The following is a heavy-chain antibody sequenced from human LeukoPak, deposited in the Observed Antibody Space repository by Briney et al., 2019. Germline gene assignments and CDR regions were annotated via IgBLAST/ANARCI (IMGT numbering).Heavy chain of an antibody. V-gene: IGHV3-15*01. D-gene: IGHD2-15*01. CDR3: TTGWLDY. CDR2: IKSRVDGGTA. CDR1: GFTFTKAY. Sequence: GGSLRLSCAASGFTFTKAYMSWVRQAPGKGLEWFGRIKSRVDGGTADFAAPVKGRFTISRDDSKNILYLQLNSLKNEDTAVYYCTTGWLDYWGQGSLVTVSS. J-gene: IGHJ4*02.